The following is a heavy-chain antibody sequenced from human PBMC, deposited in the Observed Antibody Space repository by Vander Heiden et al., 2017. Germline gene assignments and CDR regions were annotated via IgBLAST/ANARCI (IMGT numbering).Heavy chain of an antibody. V-gene: IGHV3-23*01. Sequence: EVHLLESGGGLVQPGGSLRLSCAASGFTFSSYAMTWVRHAPGEGLEWVSAISGSGGNTYYADSVKGRFTISRDNSRNTLYLQMNSLRAEDTALYYCAKGAYSSSSYNWFDPWGQGTLVTVYS. CDR3: AKGAYSSSSYNWFDP. J-gene: IGHJ5*02. CDR2: ISGSGGNT. CDR1: GFTFSSYA. D-gene: IGHD6-6*01.